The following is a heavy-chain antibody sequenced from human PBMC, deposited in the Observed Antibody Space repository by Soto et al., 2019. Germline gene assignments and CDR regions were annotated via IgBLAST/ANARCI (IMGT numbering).Heavy chain of an antibody. V-gene: IGHV3-15*01. Sequence: PSETLSLTCFVSGGSVTSHHWSWIRQFPGQGLEWIAYTSYTGTTDYAAPVKGRFTISRDDSKNTLYLQMNSLKTEDTAVYYCTTEGTYDFWSGPRQDYWGQGTLVTVSS. CDR1: GGSVTSHH. CDR3: TTEGTYDFWSGPRQDY. CDR2: TSYTGTT. J-gene: IGHJ4*02. D-gene: IGHD3-3*01.